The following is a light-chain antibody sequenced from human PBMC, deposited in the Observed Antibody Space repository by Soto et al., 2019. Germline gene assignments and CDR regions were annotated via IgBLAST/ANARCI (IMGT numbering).Light chain of an antibody. CDR1: ASTIGRNY. CDR2: RNS. J-gene: IGLJ1*01. Sequence: QSVLTQSPSAYGTPGQRVTISCTRSASTIGRNYVYWYQQLPGTAPKLLIYRNSQRPSGVPDRFSGSKSGTSASLAISGLRSEDEADYYCAAWDDNLSGLYVFGAGTKVTVL. CDR3: AAWDDNLSGLYV. V-gene: IGLV1-47*01.